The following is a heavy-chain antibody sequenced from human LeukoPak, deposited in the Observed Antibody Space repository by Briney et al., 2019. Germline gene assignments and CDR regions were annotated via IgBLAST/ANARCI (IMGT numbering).Heavy chain of an antibody. CDR1: GFTFSNYG. Sequence: GGSLRLSCAASGFTFSNYGMHWVRQAPGKGLEWVAVIWYDGSNKYYGDSVKGRFAISRDNSRNTLYLQMNSLRAEDTAVYYCARLRRSGYYDSDYWGQGTLVTVSS. CDR3: ARLRRSGYYDSDY. CDR2: IWYDGSNK. D-gene: IGHD3-22*01. V-gene: IGHV3-33*01. J-gene: IGHJ4*02.